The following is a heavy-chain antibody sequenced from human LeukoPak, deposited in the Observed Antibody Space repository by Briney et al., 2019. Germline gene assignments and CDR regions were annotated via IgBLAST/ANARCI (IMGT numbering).Heavy chain of an antibody. J-gene: IGHJ4*02. CDR2: IKEDGTEK. CDR1: GFVFSNYW. D-gene: IGHD1-26*01. Sequence: GGSLRLSCVASGFVFSNYWMAWVRQPPGKGLEWVAHIKEDGTEKYYLDSVKGRFTIARDDARSSLFLQMDSLRVEDTAIYYCVRGGWELDYWGQGSPVTVSS. CDR3: VRGGWELDY. V-gene: IGHV3-7*01.